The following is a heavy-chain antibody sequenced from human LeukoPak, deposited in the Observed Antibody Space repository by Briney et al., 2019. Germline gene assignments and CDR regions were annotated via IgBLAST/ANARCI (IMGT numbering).Heavy chain of an antibody. J-gene: IGHJ4*02. CDR2: IIPMFGTP. CDR3: ARRQTYCGGDCYISD. Sequence: AASVKVSCQASVGTFSSYAISWVRQAAGQGLAWMGGIIPMFGTPNYAQKVQGRVTITTDESTSTAYMELSSLRTEDTAVYYCARRQTYCGGDCYISDWGEGTLVTVSS. V-gene: IGHV1-69*05. CDR1: VGTFSSYA. D-gene: IGHD2-21*02.